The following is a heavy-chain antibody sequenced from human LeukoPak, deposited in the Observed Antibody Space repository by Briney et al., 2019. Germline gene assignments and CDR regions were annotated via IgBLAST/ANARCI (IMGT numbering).Heavy chain of an antibody. Sequence: ASVKLSCKAPGYIFTAHNIHWIRQAPGQGLEWVGWISPSSGSSSTAQRFQGRVTMTTDTSISTAYMDISSLRSDDTAVYFCATLRIIVPATFVFDTWGQGTQVAVSS. J-gene: IGHJ5*02. D-gene: IGHD2/OR15-2a*01. CDR2: ISPSSGSS. CDR3: ATLRIIVPATFVFDT. V-gene: IGHV1-2*02. CDR1: GYIFTAHN.